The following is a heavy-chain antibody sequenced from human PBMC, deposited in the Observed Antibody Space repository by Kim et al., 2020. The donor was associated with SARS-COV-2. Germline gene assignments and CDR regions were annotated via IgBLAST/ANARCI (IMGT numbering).Heavy chain of an antibody. Sequence: GGSLRLSCAASGFTFSSYAMSWVRQAPGKGLEWVSEISGSANRTYYADSVKGRFTISRDNSKNTLYLQVNSLRAEDTAVYYCAKRTVSTTGGANFDYWC. CDR3: AKRTVSTTGGANFDY. D-gene: IGHD1-1*01. V-gene: IGHV3-23*01. CDR2: ISGSANRT. J-gene: IGHJ4*01. CDR1: GFTFSSYA.